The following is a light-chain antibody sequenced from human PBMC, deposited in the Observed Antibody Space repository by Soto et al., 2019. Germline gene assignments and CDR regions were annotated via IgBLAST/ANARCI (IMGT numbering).Light chain of an antibody. CDR3: QQYGSSSWT. V-gene: IGKV3-20*01. J-gene: IGKJ1*01. CDR1: QSFNSVY. Sequence: EIVLTQSPSTLSLSPGAKATLSCRASQSFNSVYLAWYQQKPGQAPRLLIYGASSRATGIPDRFSGSGSGTDFTLTISRLEPEDFAVYYCQQYGSSSWTFGQGTKVDIK. CDR2: GAS.